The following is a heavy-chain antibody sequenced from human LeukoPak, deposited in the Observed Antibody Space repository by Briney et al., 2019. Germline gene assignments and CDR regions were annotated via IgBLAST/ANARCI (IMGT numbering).Heavy chain of an antibody. V-gene: IGHV1-69*06. J-gene: IGHJ6*03. CDR3: ARDTSGFWSGYYAGHGNYYYYYMDV. CDR1: GGTFSSYA. Sequence: ASVKVSCKASGGTFSSYAISWVRQAPGQGLEWMGGIIPIFGTANYAQKFQGRVTITADKSTSTAYMELSSLRSEDTAVYYCARDTSGFWSGYYAGHGNYYYYYMDVWGKGTTVTVSS. CDR2: IIPIFGTA. D-gene: IGHD3-3*01.